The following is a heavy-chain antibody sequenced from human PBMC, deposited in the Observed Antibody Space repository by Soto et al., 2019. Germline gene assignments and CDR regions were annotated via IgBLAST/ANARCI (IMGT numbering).Heavy chain of an antibody. V-gene: IGHV3-66*04. CDR2: IYSGGST. D-gene: IGHD5-12*01. J-gene: IGHJ3*02. CDR3: ARQNIVATIKDAFDI. Sequence: GSLRLSCAASGFTVSSNYMSWVRQAPGKGLEWVSVIYSGGSTYYADSVKGRFTISRDNSKNTLYLQMNSLRAEDTAVYYCARQNIVATIKDAFDIWGQGTMVTVSS. CDR1: GFTVSSNY.